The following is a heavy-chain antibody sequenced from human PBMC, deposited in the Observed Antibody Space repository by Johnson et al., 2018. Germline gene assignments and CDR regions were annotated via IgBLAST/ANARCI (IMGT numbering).Heavy chain of an antibody. CDR2: INHSGST. CDR3: ALRIAVADYYGMDA. V-gene: IGHV4-34*01. J-gene: IGHJ6*02. CDR1: GGSFSAYY. Sequence: QVQLQQCGAGLLKPSETXSLTCAVYGGSFSAYYWSWIRQPPGKGLEWIGEINHSGSTNYHPSLKSRVTISVDTSKNQFSLNLSPVTAADTAVYYCALRIAVADYYGMDAWGQGTTVTVSS. D-gene: IGHD6-19*01.